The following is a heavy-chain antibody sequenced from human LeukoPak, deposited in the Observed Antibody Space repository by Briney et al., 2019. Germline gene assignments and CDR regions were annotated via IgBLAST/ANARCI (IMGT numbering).Heavy chain of an antibody. CDR2: IWTDGSNK. V-gene: IGHV3-33*06. J-gene: IGHJ3*02. Sequence: PGRSLRLSCAASGFTFSSYGMHWVRQAPGKGLEWVAVIWTDGSNKSYADRFTISRDISKNTLYLQMNSLRAEDTAVYYCAKESKGLDIWGQGTMVTVSS. CDR1: GFTFSSYG. CDR3: AKESKGLDI.